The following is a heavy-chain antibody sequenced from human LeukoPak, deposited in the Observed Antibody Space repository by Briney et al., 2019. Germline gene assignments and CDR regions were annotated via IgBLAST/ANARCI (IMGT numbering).Heavy chain of an antibody. Sequence: GGSLRLSCAASGFTFSSYSMNWVRQAPGKGLEWVSYISISSSTIYYADSVKVRFTISRDNAKNSLYLQMNSLRDEDTAVYYCARDPNYYDSSGYYDYWGQGTLVTVSS. CDR3: ARDPNYYDSSGYYDY. CDR1: GFTFSSYS. J-gene: IGHJ4*02. D-gene: IGHD3-22*01. V-gene: IGHV3-48*02. CDR2: ISISSSTI.